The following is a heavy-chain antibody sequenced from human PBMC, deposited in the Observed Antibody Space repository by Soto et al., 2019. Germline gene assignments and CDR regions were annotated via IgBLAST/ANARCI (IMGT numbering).Heavy chain of an antibody. V-gene: IGHV3-30*03. Sequence: QVQLVESGGGVVQPGRSLRLTCAASGFIFSGSGMHWVRQAPGKGLEWVALVSNDGIRKYYGDSVKGRFTISRDNAENTLYLQMNSLRAEDMAVYYCARWVGGSMYDNSGKYDSWGQGTLVTVSS. CDR3: ARWVGGSMYDNSGKYDS. J-gene: IGHJ5*01. D-gene: IGHD3-22*01. CDR2: VSNDGIRK. CDR1: GFIFSGSG.